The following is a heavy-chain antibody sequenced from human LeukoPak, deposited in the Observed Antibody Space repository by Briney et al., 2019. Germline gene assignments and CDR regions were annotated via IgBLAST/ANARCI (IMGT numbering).Heavy chain of an antibody. Sequence: ASVKVSCKASGYTFTSYDINWVRQATGQGLEWMGWMNPNSGNTGYAQKFQGRVTMTRNTSISTAYMELSSLRSEDTAVYYCARARYCSGGSCYRRRYFQHWGQGTLVTVSS. V-gene: IGHV1-8*01. CDR3: ARARYCSGGSCYRRRYFQH. J-gene: IGHJ1*01. CDR2: MNPNSGNT. CDR1: GYTFTSYD. D-gene: IGHD2-15*01.